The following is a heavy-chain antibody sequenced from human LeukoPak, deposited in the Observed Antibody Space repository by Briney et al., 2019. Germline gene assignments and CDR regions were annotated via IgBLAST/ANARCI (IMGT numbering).Heavy chain of an antibody. J-gene: IGHJ4*02. CDR1: GYTFTGYY. CDR2: INPNSGGT. D-gene: IGHD4-23*01. CDR3: ARDVKETTVVTPAGY. Sequence: GASVKVSCKASGYTFTGYYMHWVRQAPGQGLEWMGWINPNSGGTNYAQKFQGRVTMTRDTSISTAYMELSRLRSDDTAVYYCARDVKETTVVTPAGYWGQGTLVTVSS. V-gene: IGHV1-2*02.